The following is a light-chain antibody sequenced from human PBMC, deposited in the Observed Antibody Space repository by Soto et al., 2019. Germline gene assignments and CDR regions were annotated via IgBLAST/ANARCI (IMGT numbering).Light chain of an antibody. V-gene: IGLV2-8*01. CDR2: DVS. CDR3: SSYAGSNNWV. CDR1: SSDVRGYNY. Sequence: QSALTQPPSASGSPGQSVTISCTGTSSDVRGYNYVSWYQLHPGKAPKLTIYDVSQRPSGVPDRFSGSKSGNTASLTVSGLQAEDEADYYCSSYAGSNNWVFGGGTKVTVL. J-gene: IGLJ3*02.